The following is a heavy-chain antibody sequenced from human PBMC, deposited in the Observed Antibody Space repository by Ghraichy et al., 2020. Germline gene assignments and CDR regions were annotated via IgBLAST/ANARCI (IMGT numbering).Heavy chain of an antibody. CDR3: ARGTYGGNSKAFDY. D-gene: IGHD4-23*01. J-gene: IGHJ4*02. Sequence: SQTLSLTCAVYGGSFSGYYWSWIRQPPGKGLEWIGEINHSGSTNYNPSLKSRVTISVDTSKNQFSLKLSSVTAADTAVYYCARGTYGGNSKAFDYWGQGTLVTVSS. CDR2: INHSGST. V-gene: IGHV4-34*01. CDR1: GGSFSGYY.